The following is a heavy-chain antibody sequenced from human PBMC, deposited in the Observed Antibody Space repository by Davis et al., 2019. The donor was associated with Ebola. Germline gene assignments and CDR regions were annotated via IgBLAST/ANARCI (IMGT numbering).Heavy chain of an antibody. V-gene: IGHV3-30-3*01. CDR1: GFTFSSYA. Sequence: GESLKISCAASGFTFSSYAMHWVRQAPGKGLEWAAVISYDGSNKYYADSVKGRFTISRDNSKNTLYVQMNSLRAEDTAVYYCARPSWGPYYYYYAMDVWGKGTTVTVSS. CDR2: ISYDGSNK. J-gene: IGHJ6*04. D-gene: IGHD7-27*01. CDR3: ARPSWGPYYYYYAMDV.